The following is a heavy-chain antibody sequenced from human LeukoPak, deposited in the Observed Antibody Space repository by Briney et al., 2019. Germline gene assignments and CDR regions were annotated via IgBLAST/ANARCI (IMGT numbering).Heavy chain of an antibody. Sequence: GGSLRLSCAASGFTFSSYWMSWVRQAPGKGLEWVSAISGSGGSTYYADSVKGRFTISRDNSKNTLYLQMNSLRAEDTAVYYCAKAAPSYYDFWSGPPAPPADYWGQGTLVTVSS. CDR3: AKAAPSYYDFWSGPPAPPADY. CDR1: GFTFSSYW. J-gene: IGHJ4*02. D-gene: IGHD3-3*01. V-gene: IGHV3-23*01. CDR2: ISGSGGST.